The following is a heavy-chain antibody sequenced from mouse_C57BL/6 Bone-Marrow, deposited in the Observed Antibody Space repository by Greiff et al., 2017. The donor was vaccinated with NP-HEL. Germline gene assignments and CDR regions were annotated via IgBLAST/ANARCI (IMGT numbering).Heavy chain of an antibody. CDR2: INPSSGYT. D-gene: IGHD1-1*01. J-gene: IGHJ2*01. CDR1: GYTFTSYT. V-gene: IGHV1-4*01. Sequence: VQLQQSGAELARPGASVKMSCKASGYTFTSYTMHWVKQRPGQGLEWIGYINPSSGYTKYNQKFKDKATLTADKSSSTAYMQLSSLTSEDSAVYYCARWSGSSYGLGGFFDDWGQGTTLTVSS. CDR3: ARWSGSSYGLGGFFDD.